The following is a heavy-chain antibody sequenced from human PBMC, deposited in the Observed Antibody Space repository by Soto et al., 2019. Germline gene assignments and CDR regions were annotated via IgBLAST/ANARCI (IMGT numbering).Heavy chain of an antibody. V-gene: IGHV3-21*01. CDR2: ISSSSSYI. CDR1: GFTFSSYS. Sequence: GGSLRLSCAASGFTFSSYSMNWVRQAPGKGLEWVSSISSSSSYIYYADSVKGRFTISRDNAKNSLYLQMNSLRAEDTAVYYCARDHGYSSSWFFPGNGMDVWGQGTTVTVSS. J-gene: IGHJ6*02. CDR3: ARDHGYSSSWFFPGNGMDV. D-gene: IGHD6-13*01.